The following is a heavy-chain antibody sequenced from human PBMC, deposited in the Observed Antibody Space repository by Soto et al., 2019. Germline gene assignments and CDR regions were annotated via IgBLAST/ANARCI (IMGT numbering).Heavy chain of an antibody. Sequence: RSLRRSCAAYGFTFSSYGMQWVRQAPGKVLEWVAVISYDGSNKYYADSGKGRFTSYRYNSKNTLYLKMNRLKAEDTAVYYCAKDRPRRGNYAISSTTWYYGMDVWGQGTTVTVSS. CDR2: ISYDGSNK. CDR1: GFTFSSYG. D-gene: IGHD4-4*01. CDR3: AKDRPRRGNYAISSTTWYYGMDV. J-gene: IGHJ6*02. V-gene: IGHV3-30*18.